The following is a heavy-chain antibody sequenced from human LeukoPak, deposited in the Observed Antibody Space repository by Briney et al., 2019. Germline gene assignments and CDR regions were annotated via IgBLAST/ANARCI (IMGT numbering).Heavy chain of an antibody. CDR1: GFTFSSYW. CDR2: IKQNGSDK. V-gene: IGHV3-7*01. J-gene: IGHJ3*02. CDR3: AKVFKPAAIIFAFDI. D-gene: IGHD2-2*01. Sequence: GGSLRLSCAASGFTFSSYWMSWVRQAPGKGLEWVGNIKQNGSDKYYADSVKGRFTISRDNSKNTLYLQMNSLRAEDTAVYYCAKVFKPAAIIFAFDIWGQGTMVTVSS.